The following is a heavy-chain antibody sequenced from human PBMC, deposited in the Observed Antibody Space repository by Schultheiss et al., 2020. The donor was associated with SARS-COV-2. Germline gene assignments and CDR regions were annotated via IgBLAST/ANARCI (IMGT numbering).Heavy chain of an antibody. Sequence: GGSLRLSCAASGFAFGSYAMSWVRQTPGKGLEWVSGISGSGGSTYNVDSVKGRFTTSRDNTKNSLYLQMYSLRAEDTAVYFCVREGSIVIPAATFDYWSQGALVTVSS. D-gene: IGHD2-2*01. CDR3: VREGSIVIPAATFDY. CDR2: ISGSGGST. J-gene: IGHJ4*02. CDR1: GFAFGSYA. V-gene: IGHV3-23*01.